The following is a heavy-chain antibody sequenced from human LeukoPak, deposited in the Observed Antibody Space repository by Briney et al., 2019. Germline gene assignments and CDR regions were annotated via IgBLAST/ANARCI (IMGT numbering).Heavy chain of an antibody. Sequence: PGGSLRLSCATSGFTFRNYAMSWVRQAPGKGLEWVSVIDGGGDPTYYADSVKGRFTISRDNSKNTLYLQMNSLRAEDTAVYYCHTRIVGATPTRSAIRFDYWGQGTLVTVSS. CDR1: GFTFRNYA. CDR2: IDGGGDPT. V-gene: IGHV3-23*01. D-gene: IGHD1-26*01. CDR3: HTRIVGATPTRSAIRFDY. J-gene: IGHJ4*02.